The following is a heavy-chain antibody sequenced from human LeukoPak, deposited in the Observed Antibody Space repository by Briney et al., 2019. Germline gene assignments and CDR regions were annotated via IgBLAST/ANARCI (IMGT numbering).Heavy chain of an antibody. CDR2: ISYDGYNK. J-gene: IGHJ4*02. D-gene: IGHD6-19*01. Sequence: GGSLRLSCAASGFTFSNYAMHWVRQAPGKGLEWVSLISYDGYNKFYANSVKGRFTISRDNSKNTLYLQMNSLRTDDTAVYYCAKAGSSGSFDSWGQGTLVTVSS. CDR1: GFTFSNYA. CDR3: AKAGSSGSFDS. V-gene: IGHV3-30*04.